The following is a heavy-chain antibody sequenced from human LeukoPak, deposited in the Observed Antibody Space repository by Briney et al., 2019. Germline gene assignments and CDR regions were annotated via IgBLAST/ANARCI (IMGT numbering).Heavy chain of an antibody. CDR1: GFTFSSYA. V-gene: IGHV3-23*01. CDR2: ISGSGGSA. Sequence: TGGSLRLSCAASGFTFSSYAMSWVRQAPGKGLEWVSGISGSGGSAYNADSVKGRFTISRDNSKNTLYLQMNSLRAEDTAVYYCAKAFDLIIIGLDYWGQGTLVTVSS. CDR3: AKAFDLIIIGLDY. J-gene: IGHJ4*02. D-gene: IGHD3-10*01.